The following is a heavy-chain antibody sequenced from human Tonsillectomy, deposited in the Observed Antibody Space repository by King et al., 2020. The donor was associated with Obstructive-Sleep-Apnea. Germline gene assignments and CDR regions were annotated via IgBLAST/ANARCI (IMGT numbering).Heavy chain of an antibody. CDR1: GASISSYS. Sequence: VQLQESGPGLVKPSETPSLTCSVSGASISSYSWSWIRQPPGKGLEWIGYISYNGRTEYNASLKSRVTISVDTSQNHFSLRLSSVTAADTAVYYCARWDPHNTGTTGWFDPWGQGTLVTVSS. D-gene: IGHD1-7*01. J-gene: IGHJ5*02. V-gene: IGHV4-59*01. CDR2: ISYNGRT. CDR3: ARWDPHNTGTTGWFDP.